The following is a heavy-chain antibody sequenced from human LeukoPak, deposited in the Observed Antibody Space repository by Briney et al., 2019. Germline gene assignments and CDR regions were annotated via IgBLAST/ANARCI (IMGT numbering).Heavy chain of an antibody. D-gene: IGHD6-19*01. CDR2: ISYDGSNK. CDR1: GFTFSSYA. V-gene: IGHV3-30-3*01. CDR3: ARARIAVAGSLDY. J-gene: IGHJ4*02. Sequence: GGSLRLSCGASGFTFSSYAMHWVRQAPGKGLEWVAVISYDGSNKYYADSVKGRFTISRDNSKNTLYLQMNSLRAEDTAVYYCARARIAVAGSLDYWGQGTLVTVSS.